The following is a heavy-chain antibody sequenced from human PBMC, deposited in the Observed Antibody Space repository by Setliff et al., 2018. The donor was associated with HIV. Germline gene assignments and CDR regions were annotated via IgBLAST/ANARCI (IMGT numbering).Heavy chain of an antibody. V-gene: IGHV4-4*09. J-gene: IGHJ5*02. CDR3: ARRIDDSGSFPDKNWFDT. CDR2: IFSSGSP. Sequence: KPSETLSLTCTVSGDSISSYSWNWIRQSPGGGLEWIGFIFSSGSPKYNPSLQSRVTMSIDTSKNQFSLRLTSVTAADTAVYYCARRIDDSGSFPDKNWFDTWGQGSLVTVSS. D-gene: IGHD3-10*01. CDR1: GDSISSYS.